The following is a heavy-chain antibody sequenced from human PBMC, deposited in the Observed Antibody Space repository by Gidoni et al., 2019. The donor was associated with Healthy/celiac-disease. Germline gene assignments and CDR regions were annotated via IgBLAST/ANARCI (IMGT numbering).Heavy chain of an antibody. CDR3: ARGRGTPTYYYYCGMDV. CDR1: GGAFSGYY. Sequence: QVQLQQWGAGLSKPSETLSLTCAVYGGAFSGYYWSWIRQPPGQGLEWIGEINHSGSTNYNPSLKSRVTISVDTSKNQFSLKLSSVTAADTAVYYCARGRGTPTYYYYCGMDVWGQGTTVTVSS. D-gene: IGHD1-1*01. V-gene: IGHV4-34*01. J-gene: IGHJ6*02. CDR2: INHSGST.